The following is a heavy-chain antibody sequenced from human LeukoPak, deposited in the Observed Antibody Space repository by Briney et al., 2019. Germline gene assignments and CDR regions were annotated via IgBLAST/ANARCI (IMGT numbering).Heavy chain of an antibody. V-gene: IGHV3-23*01. CDR3: AHGVVVAALASVSGY. J-gene: IGHJ4*02. CDR2: ISGSGGST. Sequence: PGGSLRLSCAASGFTFSSYAMSWVRQAPGKGLEWVSAISGSGGSTYYADSVKGRFTISRDNSKNTLYLQMNSLRAEDTAVYYCAHGVVVAALASVSGYWGQGTLVTVSS. D-gene: IGHD2-15*01. CDR1: GFTFSSYA.